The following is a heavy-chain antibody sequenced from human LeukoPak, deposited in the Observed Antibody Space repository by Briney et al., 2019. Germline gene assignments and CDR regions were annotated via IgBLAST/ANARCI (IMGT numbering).Heavy chain of an antibody. J-gene: IGHJ3*02. CDR2: ISYDGSNK. V-gene: IGHV3-30-3*01. Sequence: PGGSLRLSCAASGFTFSSYAMHWVRQAPGKGLEWVAVISYDGSNKYYADSVKGRSTISRDNSKNTLYLQMNSLRAEDTAVYYCARSGAVGSLWLGAFDIWGQGTMVTVSS. CDR3: ARSGAVGSLWLGAFDI. CDR1: GFTFSSYA. D-gene: IGHD2-15*01.